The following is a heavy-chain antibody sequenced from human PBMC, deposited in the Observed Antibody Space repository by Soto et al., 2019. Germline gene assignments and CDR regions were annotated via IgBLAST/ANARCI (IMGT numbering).Heavy chain of an antibody. V-gene: IGHV1-18*01. CDR2: ISPYNGNT. CDR1: GYTFSSYA. CDR3: ARGTTVTTTPTYYYMDV. J-gene: IGHJ6*03. D-gene: IGHD4-4*01. Sequence: ASVKVSCKASGYTFSSYALSWVRQAPGHGLEWMGWISPYNGNTKYAQNLQGRVTMTTDTSTTTAYMELRSLRSDDTAVYYCARGTTVTTTPTYYYMDVWGIGTTVTVSS.